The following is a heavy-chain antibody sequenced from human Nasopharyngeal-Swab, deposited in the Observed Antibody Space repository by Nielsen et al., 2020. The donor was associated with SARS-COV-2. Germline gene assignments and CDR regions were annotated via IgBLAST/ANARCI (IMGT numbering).Heavy chain of an antibody. CDR2: IYTSGST. D-gene: IGHD1-26*01. V-gene: IGHV4-61*02. CDR1: GYSISSGSYY. J-gene: IGHJ3*02. CDR3: ARDRWELLDDAFDI. Sequence: SETLSLTCAVSGYSISSGSYYWSWIRQPAGKGLEWIGRIYTSGSTNYNPSLKSRVTISVDTSKNQFSLKLSSVTAADTAVYYCARDRWELLDDAFDIWGQGTMVTVSS.